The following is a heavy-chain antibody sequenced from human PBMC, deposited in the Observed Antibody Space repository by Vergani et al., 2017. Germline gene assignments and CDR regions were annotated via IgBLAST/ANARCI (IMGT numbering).Heavy chain of an antibody. D-gene: IGHD6-13*01. CDR1: GFTFSSYA. CDR2: ISGSGGST. J-gene: IGHJ4*02. Sequence: EVQLLESGGGLVQPGGSLRLSCAASGFTFSSYAMSWVRQAPGKGLEWVSAISGSGGSTYYADSVKGRFTISRDNSKNTLYLQMNSLKTEDTAVYYCTTARIAALHWGQGTLVTVSS. CDR3: TTARIAALH. V-gene: IGHV3-23*01.